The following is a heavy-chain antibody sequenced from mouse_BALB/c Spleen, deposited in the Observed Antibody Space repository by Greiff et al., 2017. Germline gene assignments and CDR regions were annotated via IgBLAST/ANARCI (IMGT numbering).Heavy chain of an antibody. D-gene: IGHD1-1*01. CDR1: GYSITSDYA. Sequence: EVQGVESGPGLVKPSQSLSLTCTVTGYSITSDYAWNWIRQFPGNKLEWMGYISYSGSTSYNPSLKSRISITRDTSKNQFFLQLNSVTTEDTATYYCARSDYYGSSRFAYWGQGTLVTVSA. CDR3: ARSDYYGSSRFAY. J-gene: IGHJ3*01. CDR2: ISYSGST. V-gene: IGHV3-2*02.